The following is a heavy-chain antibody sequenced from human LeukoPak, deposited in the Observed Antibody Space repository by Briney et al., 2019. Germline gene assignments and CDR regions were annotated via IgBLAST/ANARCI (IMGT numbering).Heavy chain of an antibody. CDR3: SREFDN. Sequence: PSEALSLTCTVSGGSISTYYWSWIRQPPGKGLEWIGNIYYSGTTNYNPSLKSRVTISVDTSKSHFSLKLTSLTAADTAVYYCSREFDNWGQGAQVTVSS. CDR2: IYYSGTT. J-gene: IGHJ5*02. D-gene: IGHD3-10*01. V-gene: IGHV4-59*01. CDR1: GGSISTYY.